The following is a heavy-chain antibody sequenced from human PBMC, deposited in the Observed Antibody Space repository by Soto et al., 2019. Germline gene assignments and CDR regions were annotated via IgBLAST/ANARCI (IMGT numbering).Heavy chain of an antibody. CDR2: ICDDGSNK. J-gene: IGHJ6*03. Sequence: GGSLRLSCAASGFTFSSYGMHWVRQAPGKGLEWVAVICDDGSNKYYADSVKGRFTISRDNSKNTLYLQMNSLRAEDTAVYYCARDIAVAGTGHYYYYMDVWGKGTTVTVSS. CDR1: GFTFSSYG. CDR3: ARDIAVAGTGHYYYYMDV. V-gene: IGHV3-33*01. D-gene: IGHD6-19*01.